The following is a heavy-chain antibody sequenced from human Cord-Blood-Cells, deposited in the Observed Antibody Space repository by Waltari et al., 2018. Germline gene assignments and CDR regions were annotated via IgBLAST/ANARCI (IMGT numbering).Heavy chain of an antibody. CDR1: GGSFSGYY. CDR3: AREGGRNYYDSSGYYYYYGMDG. J-gene: IGHJ6*02. CDR2: INNSGNT. D-gene: IGHD3-22*01. V-gene: IGHV4-34*01. Sequence: QVQLQQWGAGLLKPSEPLSPTCAVYGGSFSGYYRSWFRQPPRQGQVWNGEINNSGNTNFTPSIKGRVTISVETSKHQFSLKLSSLTAGDTAVYYCAREGGRNYYDSSGYYYYYGMDGWGQGTTVTVSS.